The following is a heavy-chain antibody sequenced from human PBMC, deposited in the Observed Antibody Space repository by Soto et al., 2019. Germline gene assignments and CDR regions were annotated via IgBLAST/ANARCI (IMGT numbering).Heavy chain of an antibody. D-gene: IGHD3-22*01. CDR3: ASSGYLYAMDV. V-gene: IGHV1-69*01. J-gene: IGHJ6*02. CDR1: GGAFRSYV. CDR2: IIPIFGTP. Sequence: QVQLVQSGDEVKMSGSSVKVSCKASGGAFRSYVVNWVRQVPGQGLEWMGGIIPIFGTPKYAQKFQGRVTITADESASTVYMELSRLRSDYTAVYYCASSGYLYAMDVWGQGTTVTVSS.